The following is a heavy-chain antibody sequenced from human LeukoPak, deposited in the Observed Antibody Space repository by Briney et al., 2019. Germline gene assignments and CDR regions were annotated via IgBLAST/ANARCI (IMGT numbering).Heavy chain of an antibody. CDR3: AREAANDSSGYSIDY. D-gene: IGHD3-22*01. V-gene: IGHV1-69*04. Sequence: ASVKVSCKASGGTFSSYAISWVRQAPGQGLEWMGRIIPILGIANYAQKFQGRVTITADKSTSTAYMELSSLRSEDTAVYYCAREAANDSSGYSIDYWGQGTLVTVSS. CDR1: GGTFSSYA. CDR2: IIPILGIA. J-gene: IGHJ4*02.